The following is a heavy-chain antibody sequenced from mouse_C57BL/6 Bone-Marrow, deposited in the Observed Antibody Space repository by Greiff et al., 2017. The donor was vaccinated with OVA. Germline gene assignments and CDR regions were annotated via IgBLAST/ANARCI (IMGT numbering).Heavy chain of an antibody. D-gene: IGHD2-5*01. J-gene: IGHJ4*01. CDR3: ARGAYYSNSDYAMDY. CDR1: GYTFTSYW. V-gene: IGHV1-55*01. Sequence: VQLQQPGAELVKPGASVKMSCKASGYTFTSYWITWVKQRPGQGLEWIGDIYPGSGSTNYNEKFKSKATLTVDTSSSTAYMQLSSLTSEDSAVYYCARGAYYSNSDYAMDYWGQGTSVTVSS. CDR2: IYPGSGST.